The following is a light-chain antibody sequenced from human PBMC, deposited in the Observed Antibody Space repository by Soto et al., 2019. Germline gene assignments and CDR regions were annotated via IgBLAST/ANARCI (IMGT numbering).Light chain of an antibody. CDR2: DVS. CDR3: SSYTSSSTPYVV. CDR1: SSDVGGYNY. Sequence: QSVLTQPASVSGSPGQLITISCTGTSSDVGGYNYVSWYQQHPGKAPKLMIYDVSNRPSGVSNRFSGSKSGNTASLTISGLQAEDEADYYCSSYTSSSTPYVVFGGGTKVTVL. J-gene: IGLJ2*01. V-gene: IGLV2-14*01.